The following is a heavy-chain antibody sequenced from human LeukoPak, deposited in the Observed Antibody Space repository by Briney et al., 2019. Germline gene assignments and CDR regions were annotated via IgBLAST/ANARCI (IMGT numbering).Heavy chain of an antibody. J-gene: IGHJ4*02. CDR1: GFTFSSYG. Sequence: GGTLRLSCAASGFTFSSYGMHWVRQAPGKGLEWVAFIRYDGSNKYYADSVNGRFTISGDNSKNTLYLQMNSLRAEDTAVYYCAKGDYPETVTSDWGQGTLVTVSS. V-gene: IGHV3-30*02. D-gene: IGHD4-17*01. CDR3: AKGDYPETVTSD. CDR2: IRYDGSNK.